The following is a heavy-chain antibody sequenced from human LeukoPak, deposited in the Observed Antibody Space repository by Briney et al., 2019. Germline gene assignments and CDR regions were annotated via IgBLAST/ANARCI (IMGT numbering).Heavy chain of an antibody. CDR1: GGSFRGYY. D-gene: IGHD1-26*01. J-gene: IGHJ4*02. V-gene: IGHV4-34*01. Sequence: SETLSLTCAVYGGSFRGYYWSWIRQPPGEGLEWIGEINHSGSTNHNPSLKSRVTISVDTSKNQFSLKLSSVTAADTAVYYCARGGVGATEYFDYGGQGTLVTVSS. CDR2: INHSGST. CDR3: ARGGVGATEYFDY.